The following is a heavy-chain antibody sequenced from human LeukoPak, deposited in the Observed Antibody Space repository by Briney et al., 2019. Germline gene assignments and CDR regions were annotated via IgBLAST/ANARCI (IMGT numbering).Heavy chain of an antibody. CDR3: AERSGGRKDY. V-gene: IGHV3-23*01. J-gene: IGHJ4*02. D-gene: IGHD2-15*01. CDR2: ISGSGGST. Sequence: GGSLRLSRAASGFTFSSYVMSWVRQAPGKGLEWVSAISGSGGSTYYADSVKGRFTSARHNSKNTLYLQMNSLRAEDTAVYYCAERSGGRKDYWGQGTLVTVSS. CDR1: GFTFSSYV.